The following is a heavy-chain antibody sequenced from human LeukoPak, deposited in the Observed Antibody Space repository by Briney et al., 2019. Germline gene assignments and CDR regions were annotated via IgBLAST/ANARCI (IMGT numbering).Heavy chain of an antibody. J-gene: IGHJ4*02. CDR1: GFTFSSYA. D-gene: IGHD5-12*01. Sequence: PGGSLRLSCAASGFTFSSYAMHWVRQAPGKGLEWVAVISYDGSNKYYADSVKGRFTISRDNSKNTLYLQMNSLRAEDTAVYYCARATERIVATIAYWGQGTLVTVSS. V-gene: IGHV3-30-3*01. CDR2: ISYDGSNK. CDR3: ARATERIVATIAY.